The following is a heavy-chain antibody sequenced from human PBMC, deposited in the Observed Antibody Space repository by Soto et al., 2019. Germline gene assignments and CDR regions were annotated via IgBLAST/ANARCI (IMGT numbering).Heavy chain of an antibody. J-gene: IGHJ4*02. CDR1: GFTLSGYW. Sequence: PGGSLRLSCVASGFTLSGYWMHWVRQVPGKGLVWVSRISGDGRTTNYADSVKGRYTISRDNAKNTLYLQMDSLRAEDTALYYCTRVIDGRSGLFDYWGQGNPVTVSS. D-gene: IGHD1-26*01. V-gene: IGHV3-74*01. CDR3: TRVIDGRSGLFDY. CDR2: ISGDGRTT.